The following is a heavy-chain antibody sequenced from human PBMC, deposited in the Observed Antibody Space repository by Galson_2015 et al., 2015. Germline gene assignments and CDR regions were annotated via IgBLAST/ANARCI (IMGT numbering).Heavy chain of an antibody. CDR1: GGTFSSYA. CDR2: IIPIFGAA. Sequence: SVKVSCKASGGTFSSYAISWVRQAPGQGLEWMGGIIPIFGAANYAQKFQGRVTITADESTSTAYMELSSLRSEDTAVYSCAREKYSSSSGLKGMDVWGQGTTVTVSS. CDR3: AREKYSSSSGLKGMDV. J-gene: IGHJ6*02. D-gene: IGHD6-6*01. V-gene: IGHV1-69*13.